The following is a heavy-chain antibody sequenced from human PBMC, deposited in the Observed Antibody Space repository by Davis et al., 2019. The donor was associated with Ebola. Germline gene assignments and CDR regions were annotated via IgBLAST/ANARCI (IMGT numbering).Heavy chain of an antibody. CDR1: GFTFSSYG. CDR2: VHGDGSYT. D-gene: IGHD1-1*01. V-gene: IGHV3-74*01. Sequence: GESLKISCAASGFTFSSYGMHWVRQAPGKGLVWVSRVHGDGSYTTYADSVRGRFTISRDNFKNTLYLQINNLRVEDTAIYYCARGTYKSGIHDTWFDPWGQGTLFTVSS. J-gene: IGHJ5*02. CDR3: ARGTYKSGIHDTWFDP.